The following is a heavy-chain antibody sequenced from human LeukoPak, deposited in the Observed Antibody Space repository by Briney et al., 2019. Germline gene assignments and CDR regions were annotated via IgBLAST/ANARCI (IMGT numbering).Heavy chain of an antibody. V-gene: IGHV1-46*01. CDR1: GYNFINYY. J-gene: IGHJ3*02. CDR2: INPGGDNT. D-gene: IGHD5-24*01. Sequence: ASVKVSCKTSGYNFINYYIHWVRQAPGQGLEWMGLINPGGDNTDYAQNFQGRLTMTSDTSARTVYMELSSLRSEDTAVYYCARIRDGYNDAYDIWGQGTVVTVPS. CDR3: ARIRDGYNDAYDI.